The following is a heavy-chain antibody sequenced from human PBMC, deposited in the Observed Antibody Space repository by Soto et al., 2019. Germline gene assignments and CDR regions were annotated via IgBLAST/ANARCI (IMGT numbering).Heavy chain of an antibody. J-gene: IGHJ4*02. CDR1: GFTFGDYA. D-gene: IGHD2-15*01. CDR3: TREQSWVAAIAAYPFDY. CDR2: IRSKAYGGTT. V-gene: IGHV3-49*03. Sequence: GGSLRLSCTASGFTFGDYAMSWFRQAPGKGLEWVGFIRSKAYGGTTEYAASVKGRFTISRDDSKSIAYLQMNSLKTEDTAVYYCTREQSWVAAIAAYPFDYWGQGTLVTVSS.